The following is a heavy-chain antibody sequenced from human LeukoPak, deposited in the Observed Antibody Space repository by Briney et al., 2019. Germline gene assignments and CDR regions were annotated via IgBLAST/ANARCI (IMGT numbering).Heavy chain of an antibody. CDR2: INPNSGGT. V-gene: IGHV1-2*02. J-gene: IGHJ6*03. D-gene: IGHD1-26*01. CDR1: GYIFTGYY. Sequence: ASVKVSCKASGYIFTGYYMHWVRQAPGQGLEWMGWINPNSGGTNYAQNFQGRVTMTRDTSISTAYMELSRLRSDDTAVYYCARDPSWELPFYYYYMDVWGKGTTVTISS. CDR3: ARDPSWELPFYYYYMDV.